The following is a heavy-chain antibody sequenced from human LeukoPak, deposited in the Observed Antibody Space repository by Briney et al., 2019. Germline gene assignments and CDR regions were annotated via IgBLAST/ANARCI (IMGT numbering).Heavy chain of an antibody. J-gene: IGHJ4*02. CDR1: GGTFSSYA. CDR2: IIPIFGTA. V-gene: IGHV1-69*06. CDR3: GSGSSGYSFDY. D-gene: IGHD3-22*01. Sequence: GASVKVSCKASGGTFSSYAISWVRQAPGQGLEWMGGIIPIFGTANYAQKFQGRVTITADKSTSTAYMELSSLRSEDTAVYYCGSGSSGYSFDYWGQGTLVSVSS.